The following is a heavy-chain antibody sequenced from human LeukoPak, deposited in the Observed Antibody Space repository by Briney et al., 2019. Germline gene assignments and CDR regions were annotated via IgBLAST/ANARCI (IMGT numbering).Heavy chain of an antibody. D-gene: IGHD3-22*01. CDR1: GFTFSSYG. Sequence: GGSLRLSCAASGFTFSSYGMHWVRQAPGKGLEWVAFIRYDGSNKYYADSVKGRFTISRGNAKNSLYLQINSLGPEDTAVYFCARDPYSGNYGSYYYYYMDVWGKGTTVTVSS. J-gene: IGHJ6*03. V-gene: IGHV3-30*02. CDR3: ARDPYSGNYGSYYYYYMDV. CDR2: IRYDGSNK.